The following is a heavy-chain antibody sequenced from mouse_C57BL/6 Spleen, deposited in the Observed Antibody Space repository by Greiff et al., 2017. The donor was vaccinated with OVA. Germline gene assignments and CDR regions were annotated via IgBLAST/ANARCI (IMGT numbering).Heavy chain of an antibody. CDR1: GYTFTSYW. V-gene: IGHV1-55*01. Sequence: QVQLKQPGAELVKPGASVKMSCKASGYTFTSYWITWVKQRPGQGLEWIGDIYPGSGSTNYNEKFKSKATLTVDTSSSTAYTQLSSLTSEDSAVYYCARGGSITTVVADYWGQGTTLTVSS. CDR2: IYPGSGST. J-gene: IGHJ2*01. D-gene: IGHD1-1*01. CDR3: ARGGSITTVVADY.